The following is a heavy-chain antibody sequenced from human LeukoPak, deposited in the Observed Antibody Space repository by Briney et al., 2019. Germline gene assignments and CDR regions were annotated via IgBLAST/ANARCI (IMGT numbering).Heavy chain of an antibody. CDR3: ARGVVAARFWFDP. CDR2: IYYSGST. CDR1: GGSISSYY. D-gene: IGHD2-15*01. J-gene: IGHJ5*02. V-gene: IGHV4-59*01. Sequence: SETLSLTCTVSGGSISSYYWSCIRQPPGKGLEWIGYIYYSGSTNYNPSLKSRVTISVDTSKNQFSLKLSSVTAADTAVYYCARGVVAARFWFDPWGQGTLVTVSS.